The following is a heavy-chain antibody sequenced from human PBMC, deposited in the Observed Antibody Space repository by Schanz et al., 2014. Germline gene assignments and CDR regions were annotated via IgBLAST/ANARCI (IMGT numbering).Heavy chain of an antibody. Sequence: VQLVESGGGLVQPGGSLRLSCAASGYTFSDHFMDWVRQAPGKGLEWVSSISSTSTYINYADSVKGRFTISRDNAKNSLYLEMTSLRGEDTAVYYCARENLNWEAFDIWGQGTVVTVSS. D-gene: IGHD7-27*01. CDR1: GYTFSDHF. CDR3: ARENLNWEAFDI. V-gene: IGHV3-11*05. J-gene: IGHJ3*02. CDR2: ISSTSTYI.